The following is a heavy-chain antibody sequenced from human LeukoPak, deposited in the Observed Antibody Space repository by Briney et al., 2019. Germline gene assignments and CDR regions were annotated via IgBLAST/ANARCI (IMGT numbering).Heavy chain of an antibody. CDR2: IWYDGSNK. CDR1: GFSFYTYG. V-gene: IGHV3-33*01. CDR3: ARGYYYDSSGYYLIRY. Sequence: GGSLRLSCAASGFSFYTYGMHWVRQAPGKGLEWVAVIWYDGSNKYYADSVKGRFTISRDNSKNTLYLQMNSLRAEDTAVYYCARGYYYDSSGYYLIRYWGQGTLVTVSS. J-gene: IGHJ4*02. D-gene: IGHD3-22*01.